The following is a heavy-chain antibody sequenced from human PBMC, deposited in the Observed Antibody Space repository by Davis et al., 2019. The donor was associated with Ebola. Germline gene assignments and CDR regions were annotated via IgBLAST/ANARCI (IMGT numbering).Heavy chain of an antibody. CDR3: ARVHSNDNYDMDV. Sequence: PSETLSLTCAVSGASISNYYWTWVRQSPGKGLEWIGYMYYTGSTNYNPSLNGRVTISVDTSKNHFALKLRSVTAADTAVYYCARVHSNDNYDMDVWGQGTTVTVS. CDR1: GASISNYY. D-gene: IGHD1-1*01. V-gene: IGHV4-59*01. J-gene: IGHJ6*02. CDR2: MYYTGST.